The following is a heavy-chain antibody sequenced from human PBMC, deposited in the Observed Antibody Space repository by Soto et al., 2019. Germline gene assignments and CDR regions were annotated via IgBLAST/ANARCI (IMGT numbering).Heavy chain of an antibody. CDR3: ARGFYFSCTSLYSPFGDNWFDP. D-gene: IGHD2-2*01. CDR1: GYTFTSYD. Sequence: ASVKVSCKASGYTFTSYDINWVRQATGQGLEWMGWMNPNSGNTGYAQKFQGRVTMTRNTSISTAYMELSSLRSEDTAVYYCARGFYFSCTSLYSPFGDNWFDPWGQGTLVTVSS. J-gene: IGHJ5*02. V-gene: IGHV1-8*01. CDR2: MNPNSGNT.